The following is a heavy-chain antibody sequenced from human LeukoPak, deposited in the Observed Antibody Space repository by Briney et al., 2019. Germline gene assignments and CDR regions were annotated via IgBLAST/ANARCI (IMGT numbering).Heavy chain of an antibody. J-gene: IGHJ4*02. Sequence: GASVKVSCKASGYTLSEYGVSWVRQAPGQGLEWVGWITTYNGEKIYSQKFQGRVTMTTDTSSSTYYMVLRNLVSDDTAIYYCARDCSNGVCYPPDYWGQGTLVIVPS. D-gene: IGHD2-8*01. CDR3: ARDCSNGVCYPPDY. CDR2: ITTYNGEK. V-gene: IGHV1-18*01. CDR1: GYTLSEYG.